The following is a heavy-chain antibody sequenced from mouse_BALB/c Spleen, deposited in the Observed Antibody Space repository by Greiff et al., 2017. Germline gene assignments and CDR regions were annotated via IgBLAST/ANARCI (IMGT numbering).Heavy chain of an antibody. CDR1: GYSFTGYF. V-gene: IGHV1-20*02. J-gene: IGHJ2*01. Sequence: EVKLQQSGPELVKPGASVKISCKASGYSFTGYFMNWVMQSHGKSLEWIGRINPYNGDTFYNQKFKGKATLTVDKSSSTAHMELRSLASEDSAVYYCARSGGNYDFGFDYWGQGTTLTVSS. CDR3: ARSGGNYDFGFDY. CDR2: INPYNGDT. D-gene: IGHD2-1*01.